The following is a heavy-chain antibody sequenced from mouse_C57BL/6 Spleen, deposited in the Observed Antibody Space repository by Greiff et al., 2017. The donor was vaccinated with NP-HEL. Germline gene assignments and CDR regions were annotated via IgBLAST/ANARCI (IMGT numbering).Heavy chain of an antibody. J-gene: IGHJ2*01. V-gene: IGHV1-82*01. D-gene: IGHD1-1*01. Sequence: QVHVKQSGPELVKPGASVKISCKASGYAFSSSWMNWVKQRPGKGLEWIGRIYPGDGDTNYNGKFKGKATLTADKSSSTAYMQLSSLTSEDSAVYFCARYGDYYGSSYASLSSVFDYWGQGTTLTVSS. CDR1: GYAFSSSW. CDR2: IYPGDGDT. CDR3: ARYGDYYGSSYASLSSVFDY.